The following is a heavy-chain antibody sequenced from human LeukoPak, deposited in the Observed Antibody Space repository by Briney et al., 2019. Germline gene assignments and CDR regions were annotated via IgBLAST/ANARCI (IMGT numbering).Heavy chain of an antibody. D-gene: IGHD3-10*01. Sequence: SETLSLTCTVSGGSISSTNYYWGWIRQPPGKGLAWIGSIYYSGSTRYNPSLKSRVTISVDTSKSQFSLKLSPVTAADTAVYYCAKYAGSGSTYFDYWGQGTLVTVSS. J-gene: IGHJ4*02. V-gene: IGHV4-39*07. CDR3: AKYAGSGSTYFDY. CDR1: GGSISSTNYY. CDR2: IYYSGST.